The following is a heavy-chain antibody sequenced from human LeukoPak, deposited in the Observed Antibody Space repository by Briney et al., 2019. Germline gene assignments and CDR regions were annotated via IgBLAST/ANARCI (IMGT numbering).Heavy chain of an antibody. Sequence: PGGSLRLSCAASGFTFSAYAMHWVRQAPGKGLEWVTFISPDGSNKYYADSVKGRFSISRDSSKNTLYLQMNSLRAEDTAVYYCARDRGYYDGSGYYYKGYFDYWGQGTLVTVSS. CDR3: ARDRGYYDGSGYYYKGYFDY. CDR1: GFTFSAYA. V-gene: IGHV3-30*04. D-gene: IGHD3-22*01. CDR2: ISPDGSNK. J-gene: IGHJ4*02.